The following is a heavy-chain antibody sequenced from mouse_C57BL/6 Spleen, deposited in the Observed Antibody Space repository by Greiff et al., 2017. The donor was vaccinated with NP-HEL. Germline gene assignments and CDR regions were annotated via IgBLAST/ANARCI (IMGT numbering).Heavy chain of an antibody. CDR3: ARWTMIVDGYCDY. J-gene: IGHJ2*01. V-gene: IGHV1-22*01. CDR2: INPNNGGT. CDR1: GYTFTDYN. D-gene: IGHD2-4*01. Sequence: EVQLQQSGPELVKPGASVKMSCKASGYTFTDYNMPWVKQSHGKSLEWIGYINPNNGGTSSNKKLKGKATLTVNKSSSTPYMELRSLTSEDPAVFLCARWTMIVDGYCDYGGQDTTLTVSS.